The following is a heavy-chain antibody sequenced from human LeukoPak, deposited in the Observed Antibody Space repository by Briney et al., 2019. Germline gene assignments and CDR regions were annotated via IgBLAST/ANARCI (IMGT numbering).Heavy chain of an antibody. V-gene: IGHV3-33*01. CDR3: AREVLSGYSSGWYRGFDY. Sequence: GRSLRLSCAASGFTFSSYGMHWVRQAPGKGLEWVAVIWYDGSIKYYADSVKGRFTISRDNSKNTLYLQMNSLRAEDTAVYYCAREVLSGYSSGWYRGFDYWGQGTLVTVSS. CDR1: GFTFSSYG. D-gene: IGHD6-19*01. CDR2: IWYDGSIK. J-gene: IGHJ4*02.